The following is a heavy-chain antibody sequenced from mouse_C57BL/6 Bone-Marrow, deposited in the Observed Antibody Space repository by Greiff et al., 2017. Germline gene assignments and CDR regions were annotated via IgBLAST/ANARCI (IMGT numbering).Heavy chain of an antibody. CDR3: ARTGVYYYGSSYAMDY. Sequence: QVQLQQPGAELVMPGASVKLSCKASGYTFTSYWMHWVKQRPGQGLEWIGEIDPSDSYTNYNQKFKGKSTLTVDKSSSTAYMQLSSLTSEDSAVYYCARTGVYYYGSSYAMDYWGQGTSVTGSS. J-gene: IGHJ4*01. CDR2: IDPSDSYT. V-gene: IGHV1-69*01. D-gene: IGHD1-1*01. CDR1: GYTFTSYW.